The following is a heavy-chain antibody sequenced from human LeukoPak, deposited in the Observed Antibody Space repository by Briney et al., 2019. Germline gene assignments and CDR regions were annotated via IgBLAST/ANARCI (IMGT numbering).Heavy chain of an antibody. Sequence: PGGSLRLSCAVSGFIFSNHYMHWVRQAPGKGLVWVSRINNDGSITSYADSVKGRSTISRDNAKNTLYLQMNSLRAEDTAVYYCVLMVWGGGQGTLVTVSS. J-gene: IGHJ4*02. D-gene: IGHD3-10*01. CDR2: INNDGSIT. V-gene: IGHV3-74*01. CDR3: VLMVWG. CDR1: GFIFSNHY.